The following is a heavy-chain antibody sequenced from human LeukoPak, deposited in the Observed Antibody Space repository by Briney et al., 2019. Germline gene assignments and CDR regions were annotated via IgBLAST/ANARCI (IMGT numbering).Heavy chain of an antibody. CDR2: INHSGST. J-gene: IGHJ6*03. D-gene: IGHD2-2*01. Sequence: NPSETLSLTCAVYGGSFSGYYWSWIRQPPGKGLEWIGEINHSGSTNYNPSLKSRVTISVDTSKNQFSLKLSSVTAADTAVYYCAGAKGSTSWHWSYYMDVWGKGTTVTVSS. CDR1: GGSFSGYY. CDR3: AGAKGSTSWHWSYYMDV. V-gene: IGHV4-34*01.